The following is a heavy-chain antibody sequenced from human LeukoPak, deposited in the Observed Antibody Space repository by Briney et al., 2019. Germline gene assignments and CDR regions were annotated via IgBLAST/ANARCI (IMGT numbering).Heavy chain of an antibody. J-gene: IGHJ4*02. CDR1: GYTFTRYY. V-gene: IGHV1-46*01. CDR3: AREPQNYYEIDY. D-gene: IGHD3-22*01. CDR2: INPSSSSA. Sequence: GASVKVSCKASGYTFTRYYMNWVRQAPGQGLEWLGLINPSSSSATYAQKFQGRVTLTRDTSTSTVYMDLSSLRFEDTAVYYCAREPQNYYEIDYWGQGTLVTVSS.